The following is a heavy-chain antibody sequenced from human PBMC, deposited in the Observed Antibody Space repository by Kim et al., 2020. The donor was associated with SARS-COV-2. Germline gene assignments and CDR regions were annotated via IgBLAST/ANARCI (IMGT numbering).Heavy chain of an antibody. V-gene: IGHV4-31*03. D-gene: IGHD3-10*01. CDR1: GGSISSGGYY. J-gene: IGHJ6*02. CDR2: IYYSGST. Sequence: SETLSLTCTVSGGSISSGGYYWSWIRQHPGKGLEWIGYIYYSGSTYYNPSLKSRVTISVDTSKNQFSLKLSSVTAADTAVYYCARAVRGVPMVRGYYYYYGMDVWGQGTTVTVSS. CDR3: ARAVRGVPMVRGYYYYYGMDV.